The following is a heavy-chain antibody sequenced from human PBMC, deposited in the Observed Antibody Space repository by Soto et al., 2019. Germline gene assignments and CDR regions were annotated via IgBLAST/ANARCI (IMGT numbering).Heavy chain of an antibody. CDR3: ARVHRGYCSSASCLALAY. V-gene: IGHV1-18*01. D-gene: IGHD2-2*01. Sequence: ASVKVSCKASGYTFTSYDINWVRQATGQGLEWMGWMNPNSGNTNYAQKLQGRVTMTTDTSTSTAYMELRSLRSDDTAVYYCARVHRGYCSSASCLALAYWGQGTLVTVSS. CDR2: MNPNSGNT. CDR1: GYTFTSYD. J-gene: IGHJ4*02.